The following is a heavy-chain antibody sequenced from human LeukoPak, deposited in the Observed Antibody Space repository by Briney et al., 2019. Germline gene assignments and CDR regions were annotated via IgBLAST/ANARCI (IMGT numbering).Heavy chain of an antibody. V-gene: IGHV3-20*04. CDR3: ARGRYNWNYPETNYYMDV. CDR1: GFTFDDYG. J-gene: IGHJ6*03. D-gene: IGHD1-7*01. Sequence: GGSLRLSCAASGFTFDDYGMSWVRHAPGKGLEWVSGINWNGGSTGYADSVKGRFTISRDNAKNSLYLQMNSLRAEDTALYYCARGRYNWNYPETNYYMDVWGEGTTVTVSS. CDR2: INWNGGST.